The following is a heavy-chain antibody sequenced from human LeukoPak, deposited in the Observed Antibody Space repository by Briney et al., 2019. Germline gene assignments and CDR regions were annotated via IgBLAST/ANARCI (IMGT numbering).Heavy chain of an antibody. J-gene: IGHJ6*02. CDR3: ARQGRDGYTRGVSYYYYGMDV. D-gene: IGHD5-24*01. Sequence: SETLSLTCTVSGGSISSSSYYWGWIRQPPGKGLEWIGSIYYSGSTYYNPSLKSRVTISVDTSKNQFSLKLSSVTAADTAVYYCARQGRDGYTRGVSYYYYGMDVCGQGTTVTVSS. CDR1: GGSISSSSYY. V-gene: IGHV4-39*01. CDR2: IYYSGST.